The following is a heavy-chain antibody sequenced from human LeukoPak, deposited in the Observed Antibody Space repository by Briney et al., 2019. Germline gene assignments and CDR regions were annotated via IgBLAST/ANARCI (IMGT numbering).Heavy chain of an antibody. D-gene: IGHD6-6*01. Sequence: PGGSLRLSCAASGFTFSSYSMNWVRQAPGRGPEWLANIRQDGVTKYYVDSVKGRFTISRDNANNALYLQINSLRAGDTAVYYCARGDGTSSGLYFQYWGQGALVTVSS. CDR2: IRQDGVTK. CDR1: GFTFSSYS. J-gene: IGHJ4*02. V-gene: IGHV3-7*01. CDR3: ARGDGTSSGLYFQY.